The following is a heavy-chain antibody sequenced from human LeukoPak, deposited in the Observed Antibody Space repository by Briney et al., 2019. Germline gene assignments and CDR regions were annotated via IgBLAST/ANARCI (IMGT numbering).Heavy chain of an antibody. CDR2: ISAYNGNT. CDR1: GYTFTSYG. CDR3: ARDSGVGGTEYYFDY. V-gene: IGHV1-18*01. D-gene: IGHD1-26*01. Sequence: GASVKVSCKASGYTFTSYGISWVRQAPGQGLEWMGWISAYNGNTNYAQKLQGRVTMTTDTSTSTAYMELRSLRSDDTAVYYCARDSGVGGTEYYFDYWGKGTLVTVSS. J-gene: IGHJ4*02.